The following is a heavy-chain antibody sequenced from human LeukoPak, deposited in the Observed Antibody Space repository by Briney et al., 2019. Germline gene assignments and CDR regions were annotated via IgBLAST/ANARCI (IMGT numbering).Heavy chain of an antibody. D-gene: IGHD2-21*02. V-gene: IGHV3-53*01. CDR2: IYSGGTT. CDR3: ARGVGHCCDGACYGPPHYSCYSGLDV. Sequence: GGSLRLSCAASGFTVSNSYMSWVRQAPGKGLEWVSIIYSGGTTNYADSVKGRFTISRDNSKNTLYLQMNSLRAEDTAVYYCARGVGHCCDGACYGPPHYSCYSGLDVWGQGTTVTVSS. J-gene: IGHJ6*02. CDR1: GFTVSNSY.